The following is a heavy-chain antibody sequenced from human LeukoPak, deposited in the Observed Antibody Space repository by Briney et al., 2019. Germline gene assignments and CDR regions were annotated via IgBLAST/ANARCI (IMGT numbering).Heavy chain of an antibody. V-gene: IGHV3-33*01. CDR1: GFTFSSYG. D-gene: IGHD3-16*01. CDR2: IWYDGSKT. CDR3: ARQYRSNRRGYYGMDV. Sequence: PGGSLRLSCAASGFTFSSYGMHWVRQAPGKGLEWVAVIWYDGSKTYYADSVKGRFTISRDSSKNTLYLQMNSLRAEDTAVYYCARQYRSNRRGYYGMDVWGQGTTVTVSS. J-gene: IGHJ6*02.